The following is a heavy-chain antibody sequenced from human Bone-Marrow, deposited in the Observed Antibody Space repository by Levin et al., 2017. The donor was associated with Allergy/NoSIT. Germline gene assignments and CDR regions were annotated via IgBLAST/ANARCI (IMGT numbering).Heavy chain of an antibody. Sequence: SGGSLRLSCAASGFTFSDHYMDWVRQAPGKGLEWVGRSRNKANSYTTEYAASVKGRFTISRDDSKDSLYLQMNSLQTEDTAVYYCTRDLYCSSTSCYNYWGQGTLVTVSS. J-gene: IGHJ4*02. CDR1: GFTFSDHY. V-gene: IGHV3-72*01. CDR2: SRNKANSYTT. CDR3: TRDLYCSSTSCYNY. D-gene: IGHD2-2*02.